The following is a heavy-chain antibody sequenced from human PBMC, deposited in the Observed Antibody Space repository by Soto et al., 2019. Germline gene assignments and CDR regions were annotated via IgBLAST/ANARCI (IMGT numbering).Heavy chain of an antibody. CDR3: AKVMVFYYGSGYYDSFVL. Sequence: EVQLLESGGGLVQPGKSLSLSCAASGFSFSNYAMNWVRQAPGRGLEGVSGISDSGDSSYYANSVKRRFTIAGDNSKNTLYGRITSLRAGDTAGYYGAKVMVFYYGSGYYDSFVLWGQGTMV. CDR1: GFSFSNYA. J-gene: IGHJ3*01. D-gene: IGHD3-10*01. V-gene: IGHV3-23*01. CDR2: ISDSGDSS.